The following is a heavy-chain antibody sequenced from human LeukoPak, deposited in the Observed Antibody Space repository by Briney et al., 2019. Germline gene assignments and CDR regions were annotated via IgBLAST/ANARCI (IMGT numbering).Heavy chain of an antibody. CDR2: IYHTGRT. D-gene: IGHD3-10*01. CDR1: GASISSGDYY. CDR3: ARDGFGIT. Sequence: PSQTLSLTCTVSGASISSGDYYWSWLRQPPGKGLEWIAYIYHTGRTYYNPSLKSRISISIDTSKNQFSLKLSSVTAADTVVYYYARDGFGITWGQGTMVTVSS. V-gene: IGHV4-30-4*01. J-gene: IGHJ3*01.